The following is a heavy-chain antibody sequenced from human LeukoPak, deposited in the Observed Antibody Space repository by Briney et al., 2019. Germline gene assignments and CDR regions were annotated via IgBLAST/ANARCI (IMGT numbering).Heavy chain of an antibody. CDR2: ISGSGAST. D-gene: IGHD3-16*01. Sequence: GGSLRLSCAVSGFTFTEYAMTWVRQAPGKGLEWVSAISGSGASTYYADSVKGRFTISRDNSKNTLYVQMNSLRAEDTAVYYCAKSQFGGVFDGFDIWGQGTMVTVSS. V-gene: IGHV3-23*01. CDR3: AKSQFGGVFDGFDI. CDR1: GFTFTEYA. J-gene: IGHJ3*02.